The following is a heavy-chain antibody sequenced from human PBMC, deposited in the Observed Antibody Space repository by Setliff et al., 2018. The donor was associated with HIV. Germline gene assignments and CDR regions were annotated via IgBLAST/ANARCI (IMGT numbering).Heavy chain of an antibody. CDR2: INWNGAIT. D-gene: IGHD3-9*01. V-gene: IGHV3-20*04. Sequence: RLSCAASGFTFSSYAMSWVRQAPGKGLEWVSGINWNGAITDYADSVKGRFTISRDNAKNSLHLQMNSLRAEDAAFYYCAREAYDVLTPHAHIDYWGQGVLVTVSS. CDR1: GFTFSSYA. J-gene: IGHJ4*02. CDR3: AREAYDVLTPHAHIDY.